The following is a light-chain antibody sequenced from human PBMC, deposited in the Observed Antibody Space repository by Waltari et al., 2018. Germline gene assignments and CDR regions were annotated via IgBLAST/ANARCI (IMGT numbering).Light chain of an antibody. CDR3: CSYAGTWV. CDR1: GSDVGDSNY. CDR2: DVT. Sequence: QSALTHPRPVSGSPGQSVNISCTGIGSDVGDSNYVSWYQQHPGEAPKPVIYDVTKRPSGVPARFSGSKSGNSASLTVSGLQSEDEADYYCCSYAGTWVFGGGTKLTVL. V-gene: IGLV2-11*01. J-gene: IGLJ3*02.